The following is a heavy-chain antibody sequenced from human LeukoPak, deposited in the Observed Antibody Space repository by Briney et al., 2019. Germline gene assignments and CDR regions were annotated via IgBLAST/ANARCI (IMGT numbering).Heavy chain of an antibody. CDR2: IYSGGIYNDGTT. D-gene: IGHD5-18*01. CDR3: ARRELLGYSYGLRTLNI. Sequence: PGGSLRLSCAASGFTVSSNYMSWVRQAPGKGLEWVSVIYSGGIYNDGTTNYGDSVKGRFTISRDNSKNTLYLQMNSLRAEDTAVYYCARRELLGYSYGLRTLNIWGQGTTVTVSS. V-gene: IGHV3-66*04. J-gene: IGHJ3*02. CDR1: GFTVSSNY.